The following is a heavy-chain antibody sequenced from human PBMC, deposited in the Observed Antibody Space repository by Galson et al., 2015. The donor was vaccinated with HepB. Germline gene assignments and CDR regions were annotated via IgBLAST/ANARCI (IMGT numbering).Heavy chain of an antibody. V-gene: IGHV1-46*01. CDR2: INPRGGST. D-gene: IGHD3-9*01. CDR1: GYTFTSYY. Sequence: SVKVSCKASGYTFTSYYMHWVRQAPGQGLEWMGIINPRGGSTSYAQKFQGRVTMTRDTSTSTVYMELSSLRSEDTAVYYCARELRYFDWLGAFDIWGQGTMVTVSS. J-gene: IGHJ3*02. CDR3: ARELRYFDWLGAFDI.